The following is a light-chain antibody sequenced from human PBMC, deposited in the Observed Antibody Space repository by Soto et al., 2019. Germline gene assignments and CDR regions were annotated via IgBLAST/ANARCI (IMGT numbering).Light chain of an antibody. CDR2: DAS. V-gene: IGKV1-5*01. CDR1: QSISHF. J-gene: IGKJ1*01. Sequence: DIKMTQSRSTLPASVGDRVTITCRASQSISHFLAWYQQKPGKVPKLLIYDASNLGSGVPSRFSGSGSGTDFTLTISGLQPDDFTTYYCQQYTSYSRAFGQGTKVDIK. CDR3: QQYTSYSRA.